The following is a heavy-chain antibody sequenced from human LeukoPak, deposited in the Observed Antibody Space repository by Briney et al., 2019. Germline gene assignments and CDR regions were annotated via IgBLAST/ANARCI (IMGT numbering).Heavy chain of an antibody. Sequence: GGSLRLSCAASGFTFDDYAMHWVRQAPGKGLEWVSGISWNSGSIGYADSVKRRFTISRDNAKNSLYLQMNSLRVEDTALYYCAKWPFRHYTQGGSIDYWGQGTLVTVSS. CDR3: AKWPFRHYTQGGSIDY. J-gene: IGHJ4*02. CDR1: GFTFDDYA. V-gene: IGHV3-9*01. CDR2: ISWNSGSI. D-gene: IGHD4-11*01.